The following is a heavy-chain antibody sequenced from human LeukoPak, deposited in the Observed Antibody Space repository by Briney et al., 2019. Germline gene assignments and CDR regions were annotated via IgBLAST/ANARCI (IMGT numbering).Heavy chain of an antibody. V-gene: IGHV3-53*01. J-gene: IGHJ3*02. D-gene: IGHD3-22*01. Sequence: GGSLRLSCAASGFTVSSNYMSWVRQAPGKGLEWVSVIYSGGSTYYADSVKGRFTISRDNSKNTLYLQMNSLRAEDTAVYYCARESSGTLIDAFDTWGQGTMVTVSS. CDR1: GFTVSSNY. CDR3: ARESSGTLIDAFDT. CDR2: IYSGGST.